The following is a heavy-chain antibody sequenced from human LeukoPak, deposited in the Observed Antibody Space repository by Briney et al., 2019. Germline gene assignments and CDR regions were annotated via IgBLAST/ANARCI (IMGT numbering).Heavy chain of an antibody. CDR2: ISTSSSYI. V-gene: IGHV3-21*01. J-gene: IGHJ4*02. CDR3: ARDRTYGSGSYSFDY. CDR1: GFTFSSYS. Sequence: PGGSLRLSCAASGFTFSSYSMNWVRQAPGKGLEWVSSISTSSSYIYYADSVKGRFTISRDNAKNSLYLQMNSLRAEGTAVYYCARDRTYGSGSYSFDYWGQGTLVTVSS. D-gene: IGHD3-10*01.